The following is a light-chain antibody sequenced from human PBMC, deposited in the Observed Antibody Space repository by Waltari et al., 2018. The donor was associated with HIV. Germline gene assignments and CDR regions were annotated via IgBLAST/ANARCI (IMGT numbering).Light chain of an antibody. CDR2: DAS. V-gene: IGKV3-11*01. J-gene: IGKJ4*01. Sequence: EIVLTQSPATLSLSPGERATLSCRASQSVSSYLGWYQQKPGQAPRPLIYDASNRATGIPARFSGSGSGTDFTLTISNLEPEDFAVYYCQQRYSWPLTFGGGTRVEIK. CDR3: QQRYSWPLT. CDR1: QSVSSY.